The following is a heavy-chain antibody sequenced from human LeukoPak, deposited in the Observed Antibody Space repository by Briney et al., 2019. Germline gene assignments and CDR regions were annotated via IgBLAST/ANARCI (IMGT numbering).Heavy chain of an antibody. D-gene: IGHD1-26*01. CDR1: GFTFSSYW. Sequence: GGSLRLSCAASGFTFSSYWMSWVRQAPGKGLEWVAVISFDGRNHYYADSVKGRFTMSRDNSKNTTSLQMNSLRLEDTAVYYCARPGGGSYRAAAFHIWGQGTMVTVSA. CDR3: ARPGGGSYRAAAFHI. CDR2: ISFDGRNH. J-gene: IGHJ3*02. V-gene: IGHV3-30*01.